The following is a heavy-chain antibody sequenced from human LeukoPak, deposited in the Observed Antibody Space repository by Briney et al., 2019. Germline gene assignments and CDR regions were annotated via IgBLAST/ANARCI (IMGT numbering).Heavy chain of an antibody. Sequence: ASVKVSCKASGYSFTDYYMHWVRQAPGQGLEWMGWINPDSGGTNYAQKFQGRVTMTRDTSISTAYMELSRLGSDDTAVYYCARDALCYYDSSGYSSYYYYYMDVWGKGTTVTVSS. CDR3: ARDALCYYDSSGYSSYYYYYMDV. V-gene: IGHV1-2*02. J-gene: IGHJ6*03. CDR2: INPDSGGT. D-gene: IGHD3-22*01. CDR1: GYSFTDYY.